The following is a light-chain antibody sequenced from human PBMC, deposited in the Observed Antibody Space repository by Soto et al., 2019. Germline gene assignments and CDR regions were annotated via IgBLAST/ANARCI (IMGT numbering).Light chain of an antibody. J-gene: IGKJ1*01. V-gene: IGKV3-11*01. Sequence: EIVLTQCSATLSAFPGDRVTLSCRASQAVNTRLAWYQHKPGQAPRLLIYLTSNRAAGVPSRFSAWGSETDFTLTISDVQPEAFAVYYCHQRQSWPRTFGQGTKVDXK. CDR3: HQRQSWPRT. CDR1: QAVNTR. CDR2: LTS.